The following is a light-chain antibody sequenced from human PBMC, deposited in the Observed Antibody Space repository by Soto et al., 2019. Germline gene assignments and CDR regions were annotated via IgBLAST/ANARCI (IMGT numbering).Light chain of an antibody. CDR1: QTISSW. V-gene: IGKV1-5*03. J-gene: IGKJ1*01. CDR2: KAS. Sequence: DLQRTQAPSTLSGSVGASVPITCRASQTISSWLAWYQKKQGKAHKLLIYKASTLKSGVPSRFSGSGSGTEFTLTISSLKPDDFATYYCQHYNSYSEAFGQGTKVDIK. CDR3: QHYNSYSEA.